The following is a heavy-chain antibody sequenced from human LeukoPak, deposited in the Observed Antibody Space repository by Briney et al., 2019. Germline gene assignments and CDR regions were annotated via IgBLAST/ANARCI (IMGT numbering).Heavy chain of an antibody. D-gene: IGHD1-1*01. CDR3: ARDGNGNPRHYYGMDV. V-gene: IGHV3-21*01. Sequence: GGSLRLSCAASGFTFSSYTMNWVRQAPGKGLEWVSSIRSSSSYIYYADSVKGRFTISRDNAKNSLYLQMNSLRAEDTAVYYCARDGNGNPRHYYGMDVWGQGTTVTVSS. CDR1: GFTFSSYT. J-gene: IGHJ6*02. CDR2: IRSSSSYI.